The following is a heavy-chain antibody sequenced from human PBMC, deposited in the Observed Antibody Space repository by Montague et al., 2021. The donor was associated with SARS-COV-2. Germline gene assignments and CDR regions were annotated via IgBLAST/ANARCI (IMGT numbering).Heavy chain of an antibody. CDR2: IYSGGST. J-gene: IGHJ4*02. CDR1: GFTVRNNY. Sequence: SLRLSCAASGFTVRNNYMSWVRQAPGKGLEWVSIIYSGGSTYYAASVKGRFTISSHNSDNTMYLQMNSLSADDTAVYYCSRVNNYYAASPLDYWGQGTLVTVSS. CDR3: SRVNNYYAASPLDY. D-gene: IGHD1-26*01. V-gene: IGHV3-53*04.